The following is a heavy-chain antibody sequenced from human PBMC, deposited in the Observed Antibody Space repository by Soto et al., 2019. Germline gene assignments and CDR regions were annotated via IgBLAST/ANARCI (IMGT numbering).Heavy chain of an antibody. CDR3: AKEVPPTYYGGWNFDY. D-gene: IGHD3-3*01. J-gene: IGHJ4*02. CDR2: GSGSGGTT. V-gene: IGHV3-23*01. Sequence: EVQLLESGGGLVQPGGSLRLSCVASGFIFRSYGMSWVRQAPGKGLEWVSGGSGSGGTTYYADSVKGRFTISRDNSKNTVFLQMTSLRAEDTALYYCAKEVPPTYYGGWNFDYWGQGTLVTVSS. CDR1: GFIFRSYG.